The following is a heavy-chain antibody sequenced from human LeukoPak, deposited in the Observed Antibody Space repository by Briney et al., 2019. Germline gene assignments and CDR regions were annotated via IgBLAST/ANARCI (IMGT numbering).Heavy chain of an antibody. D-gene: IGHD3-22*01. Sequence: GGSLRLSCAASGFTFSSYSMNWVRQAPGKGLEWVSSISSSSSYIYYADSVKGRFTISRDNAKNSLYLQMNSLRAEDTAVYYCARDVNGPYYYDSSGPGWGQGTLVTVSS. CDR1: GFTFSSYS. J-gene: IGHJ4*02. CDR3: ARDVNGPYYYDSSGPG. CDR2: ISSSSSYI. V-gene: IGHV3-21*01.